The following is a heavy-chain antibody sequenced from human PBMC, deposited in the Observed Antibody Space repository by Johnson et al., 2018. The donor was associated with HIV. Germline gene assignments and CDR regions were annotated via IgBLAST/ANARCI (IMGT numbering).Heavy chain of an antibody. V-gene: IGHV3-66*02. CDR2: FYSGGNT. CDR1: GFTVSTNY. J-gene: IGHJ3*02. CDR3: ARGCCSSASCYLHAFDI. Sequence: EVQLLESGGGLVQPGGSLRLSCAASGFTVSTNYMNWVRQAPGKGLEWVSVFYSGGNTYHADSVKGRFTISRDNSKNTLYLQMNTLRAEDTAVYYCARGCCSSASCYLHAFDIWGQGTMVTVSS. D-gene: IGHD2-2*01.